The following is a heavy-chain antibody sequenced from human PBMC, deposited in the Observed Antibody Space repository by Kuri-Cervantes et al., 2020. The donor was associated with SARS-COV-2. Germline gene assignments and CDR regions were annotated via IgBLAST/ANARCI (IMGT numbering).Heavy chain of an antibody. Sequence: GESLKISCKGSGYSFTSYWISWVRQMPGKGLEWMGMIYPSDSETKYSPSFQGQVTISVDKSSSTAYLQWSGLKASDTAMYYCARLSGGDLGDTLDIWGQGTMVTVSS. CDR1: GYSFTSYW. CDR2: IYPSDSET. J-gene: IGHJ3*02. CDR3: ARLSGGDLGDTLDI. D-gene: IGHD2-21*02. V-gene: IGHV5-51*01.